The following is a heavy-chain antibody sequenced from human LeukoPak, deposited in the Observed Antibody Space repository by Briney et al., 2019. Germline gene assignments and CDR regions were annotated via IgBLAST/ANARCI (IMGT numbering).Heavy chain of an antibody. CDR2: IRYDGSNQ. J-gene: IGHJ4*02. CDR3: AKDQQNVLLWFGELLEDH. D-gene: IGHD3-10*01. CDR1: GFTFSSYV. V-gene: IGHV3-30*02. Sequence: PGGPLRLSCAASGFTFSSYVLHWVRQAPAKGLEGVAFIRYDGSNQYYADSVKGRFTISRDNSQNTLYLQMNRLRAEETAVYYCAKDQQNVLLWFGELLEDHWGQGTLVTVSS.